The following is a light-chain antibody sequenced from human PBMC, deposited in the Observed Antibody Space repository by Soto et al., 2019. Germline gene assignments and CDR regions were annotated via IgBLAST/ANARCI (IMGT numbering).Light chain of an antibody. J-gene: IGLJ3*02. CDR2: SNS. V-gene: IGLV1-44*01. CDR1: NSDIGSNT. Sequence: QLVLTQPPSASGTPGQRVSISCSGSNSDIGSNTVNWYQQLPGSAPKLLIYSNSQRRSGVPARLSGSKSGTSASLAINGLQPEDEADYYCAAWDDSLNGWVFGGGTQLTVL. CDR3: AAWDDSLNGWV.